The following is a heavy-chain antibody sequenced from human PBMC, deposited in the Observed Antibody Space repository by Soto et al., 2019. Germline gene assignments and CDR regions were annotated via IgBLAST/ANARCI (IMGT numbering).Heavy chain of an antibody. CDR2: IYYSGNT. D-gene: IGHD3-10*01. V-gene: IGHV4-59*08. J-gene: IGHJ4*02. CDR3: ARSCGSGSYPKHTCFDY. Sequence: QVQLQESGPGLVKPSETLSLTCTVSGGFISNFYWSWIRQPPGKGLECIGYIYYSGNTYYNPSLRCRVPISVDTSKTQFSLKLTCVTAEDTAVYYCARSCGSGSYPKHTCFDYWGQGTLVTVSS. CDR1: GGFISNFY.